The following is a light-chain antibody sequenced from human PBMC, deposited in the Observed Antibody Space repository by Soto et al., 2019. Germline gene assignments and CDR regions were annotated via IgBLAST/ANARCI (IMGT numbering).Light chain of an antibody. V-gene: IGLV2-8*01. CDR1: SSDVGDYNY. CDR2: EVS. Sequence: QSALTQPPSASGSPGQSVTISCTGTSSDVGDYNYVSWYQQHPGKAPKLMIFEVSKRPSGVPDRFSGSKSGNTASLTVSGLQAEDEADYYCTSYAGTNNPYVFGTGTKVTVL. J-gene: IGLJ1*01. CDR3: TSYAGTNNPYV.